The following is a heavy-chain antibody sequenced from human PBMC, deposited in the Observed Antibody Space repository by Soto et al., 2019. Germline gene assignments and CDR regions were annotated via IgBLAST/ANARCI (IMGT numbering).Heavy chain of an antibody. V-gene: IGHV4-38-2*01. CDR1: GYSISIGYY. Sequence: PSETLCIICAFSGYSISIGYYWGWIRQPPVEGLEWIGSIYHSGSTYYNPCLKSRVTISVDTSKNQFSLKLSSVTAADTAVYYCARGLYYDFWSGYYPFDPWGQGTLVTVSS. CDR3: ARGLYYDFWSGYYPFDP. D-gene: IGHD3-3*01. CDR2: IYHSGST. J-gene: IGHJ5*02.